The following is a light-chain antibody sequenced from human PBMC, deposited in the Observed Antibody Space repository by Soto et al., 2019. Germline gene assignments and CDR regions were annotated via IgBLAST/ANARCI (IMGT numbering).Light chain of an antibody. J-gene: IGLJ1*01. CDR2: DDN. V-gene: IGLV3-21*02. Sequence: SYELTQPLSVSVAPGQTARLTCGGNNIGTNSVHRYQQKPGQAPVLVVYDDNDRPSGIPERFSGSNSGNTATLTISRVDAGDEADYFCQVWDSSSDPPFVFGTGTKVTVL. CDR3: QVWDSSSDPPFV. CDR1: NIGTNS.